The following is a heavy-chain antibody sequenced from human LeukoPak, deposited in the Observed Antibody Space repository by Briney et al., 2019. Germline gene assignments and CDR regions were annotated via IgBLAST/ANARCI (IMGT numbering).Heavy chain of an antibody. V-gene: IGHV3-66*01. J-gene: IGHJ6*02. D-gene: IGHD2-15*01. CDR1: GLSVSHNY. CDR3: ARESNRRLHYYGIDV. CDR2: IRSDTGT. Sequence: GGSLRLSCAASGLSVSHNYMTWVRQAPGKGLQWVSMIRSDTGTDYADTVKGRFTISRDSSNNTLFLQMNSLRAEDTAVYYCARESNRRLHYYGIDVWGLGTTVTISS.